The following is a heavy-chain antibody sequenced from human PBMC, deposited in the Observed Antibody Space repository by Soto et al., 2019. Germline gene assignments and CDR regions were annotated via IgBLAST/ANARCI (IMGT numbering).Heavy chain of an antibody. CDR2: IDTDGSRK. J-gene: IGHJ6*02. CDR3: GRVPLDGNYANGVDV. Sequence: EVQLLESGGGLVQPGGSLRLSCAASGFTFVNFAMNWVRQAPGRGLEWVANIDTDGSRKNYVDSVKGRFIISRDNAKNALFLQMNSLRADDTAVYYCGRVPLDGNYANGVDVWGQGTTVTVSS. CDR1: GFTFVNFA. V-gene: IGHV3-7*03. D-gene: IGHD4-17*01.